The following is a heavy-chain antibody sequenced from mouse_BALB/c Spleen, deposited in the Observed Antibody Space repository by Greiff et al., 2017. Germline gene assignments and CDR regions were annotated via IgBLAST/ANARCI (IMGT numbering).Heavy chain of an antibody. D-gene: IGHD3-2*01. CDR2: INPYNDGT. CDR1: GYTFTSYV. Sequence: VQLKESGPELVKPGASVKMSCKASGYTFTSYVMHWVKQKPGQGLEWIGYINPYNDGTKYNEKFKGKATLTSDKSSSTAYMELSSLTSEDSVVYYCARGTARGHVGFAYWGQGTLVTVSA. CDR3: ARGTARGHVGFAY. V-gene: IGHV1-14*01. J-gene: IGHJ3*01.